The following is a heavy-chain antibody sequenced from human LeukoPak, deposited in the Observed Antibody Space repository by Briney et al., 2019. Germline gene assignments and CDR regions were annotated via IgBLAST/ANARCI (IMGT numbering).Heavy chain of an antibody. CDR3: AREIYDILTSSAPCRMDV. CDR2: IYYTGST. D-gene: IGHD3-9*01. CDR1: GGSVSSYF. J-gene: IGHJ6*02. V-gene: IGHV4-59*02. Sequence: SETLSLTCTVSGGSVSSYFWSWIRQPPGKGLEWIGYIYYTGSTNYNPSLKSRVTISVDTSKIQCSLQLYSVTAADTAVYFCAREIYDILTSSAPCRMDVWGQGTTVTVSS.